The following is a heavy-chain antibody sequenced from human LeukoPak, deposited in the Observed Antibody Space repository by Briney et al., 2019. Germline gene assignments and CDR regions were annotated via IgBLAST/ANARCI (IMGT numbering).Heavy chain of an antibody. J-gene: IGHJ4*02. CDR2: IYTSGST. D-gene: IGHD5-18*01. Sequence: SETLSLTCTVSGGSISSGSYYWSWIRQPAGKGLEWIGRIYTSGSTKFNPSLKSRVTISEDTSKNQFSLRLSSVTAADTAVYYCARLGRYTEDYWGRGILVTVSS. CDR1: GGSISSGSYY. V-gene: IGHV4-61*02. CDR3: ARLGRYTEDY.